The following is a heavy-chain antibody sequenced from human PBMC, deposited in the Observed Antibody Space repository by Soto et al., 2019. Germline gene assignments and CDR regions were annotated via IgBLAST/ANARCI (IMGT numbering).Heavy chain of an antibody. CDR1: GGSISSSSYY. V-gene: IGHV4-39*01. D-gene: IGHD5-12*01. J-gene: IGHJ4*02. CDR3: ARQPGYSGYDYRYYFDY. Sequence: PSETLSLTCTVSGGSISSSSYYWGWIRQPPGKGLEWIGSIYYSGSTCYNPSLKSRVTISVDTSKNQFSLKLSSVTAADTAVYYCARQPGYSGYDYRYYFDYSGQGTLVTVSS. CDR2: IYYSGST.